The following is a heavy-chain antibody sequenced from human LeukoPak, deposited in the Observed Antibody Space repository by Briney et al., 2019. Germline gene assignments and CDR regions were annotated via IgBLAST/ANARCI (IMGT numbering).Heavy chain of an antibody. Sequence: GGSLRLSCAASGFTFGSYEMNWVRQAPGKGLEWVSYISKSGSTIYYANSVKSRFTISRDNAKNSLYLQMNSLRAEDTAVYYCAREGTAVTTEFDYWGQGTLVTVSS. CDR3: AREGTAVTTEFDY. CDR2: ISKSGSTI. CDR1: GFTFGSYE. J-gene: IGHJ4*02. D-gene: IGHD4-17*01. V-gene: IGHV3-48*03.